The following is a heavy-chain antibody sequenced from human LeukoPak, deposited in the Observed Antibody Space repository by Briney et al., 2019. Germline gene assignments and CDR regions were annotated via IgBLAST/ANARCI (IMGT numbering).Heavy chain of an antibody. D-gene: IGHD4-23*01. Sequence: GGSLRLSCVASVVTFTTYSMTWVRQAPGRGREWVSIISSGSSAIFSADALKSRFTISRDDAKNLLYLDMNSLRAEDTAVYYCARGHTAVARHFDFWGQGTLVTVSS. CDR3: ARGHTAVARHFDF. CDR2: ISSGSSAI. V-gene: IGHV3-21*01. CDR1: VVTFTTYS. J-gene: IGHJ4*02.